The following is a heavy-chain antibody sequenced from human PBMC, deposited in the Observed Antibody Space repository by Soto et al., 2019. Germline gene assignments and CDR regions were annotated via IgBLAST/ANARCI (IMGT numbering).Heavy chain of an antibody. CDR3: ARRQSPYNWFDP. CDR2: IYYSGST. V-gene: IGHV4-31*03. J-gene: IGHJ5*02. Sequence: PSETLSLTCTVSGGSISSGGYYWSWIRQHPGKGLEWIGCIYYSGSTYYNPSLKSRVTISVDTSKNQFSLKLSSVTAADTAVYYCARRQSPYNWFDPWGQGTLVTVSS. CDR1: GGSISSGGYY.